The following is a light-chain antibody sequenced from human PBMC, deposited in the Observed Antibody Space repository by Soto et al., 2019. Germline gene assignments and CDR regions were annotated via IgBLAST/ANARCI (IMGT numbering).Light chain of an antibody. V-gene: IGKV3D-15*01. Sequence: IVLTQSRSTLSVSPGEKATRSCRASQSVSSNLAWHQQRPGQAPRLLIYGASTRATGVPARFSGGGSGTEFTLTITSLQSEDFAVYWCQQYNNWPLTFAPGARLAI. CDR3: QQYNNWPLT. CDR1: QSVSSN. CDR2: GAS. J-gene: IGKJ5*01.